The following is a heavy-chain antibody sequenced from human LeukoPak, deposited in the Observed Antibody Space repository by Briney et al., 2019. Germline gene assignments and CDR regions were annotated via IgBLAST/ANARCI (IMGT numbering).Heavy chain of an antibody. D-gene: IGHD3-22*01. CDR1: GGSISSSSYY. CDR3: ARCKKNYYDSSGYHGDWFDP. CDR2: IYDSGST. V-gene: IGHV4-39*01. J-gene: IGHJ5*02. Sequence: PSETLSLTCTVSGGSISSSSYYWGWIRQPPGKGLEWIGSIYDSGSTYYNPSLKSRVTISVDTSKNQFSLKLSSVTAAETAVYYCARCKKNYYDSSGYHGDWFDPWGQGTLVTVSS.